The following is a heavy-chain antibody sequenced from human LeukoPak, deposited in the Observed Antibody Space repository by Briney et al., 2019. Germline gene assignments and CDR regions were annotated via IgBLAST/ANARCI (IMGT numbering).Heavy chain of an antibody. J-gene: IGHJ4*02. CDR1: GGSISSSSYY. D-gene: IGHD6-6*01. CDR2: IYYSGST. V-gene: IGHV4-39*01. Sequence: SETLSLTCTVSGGSISSSSYYWGWIRQPPGKGLEWIGSIYYSGSTYYNPSLKSRVTISVDTSKNQFSLKLSSVTAADTAVYYCARLPPPNQYSSSSYYFDYWGQGTLVTVSS. CDR3: ARLPPPNQYSSSSYYFDY.